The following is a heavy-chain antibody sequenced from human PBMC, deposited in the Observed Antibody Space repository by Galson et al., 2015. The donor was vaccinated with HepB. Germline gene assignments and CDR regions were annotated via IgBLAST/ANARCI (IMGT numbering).Heavy chain of an antibody. J-gene: IGHJ4*02. CDR3: ARDMNTVTTIDY. CDR1: GFTFSSYA. D-gene: IGHD4-17*01. V-gene: IGHV3-30*04. Sequence: SLRLSCAASGFTFSSYAMHWVRQAPGKGLEWVAVISYDGSNKYYADSVKGRFTISRDNSKNTLYLQMNSLRAEDTAVYYCARDMNTVTTIDYWGQGTLVTVSS. CDR2: ISYDGSNK.